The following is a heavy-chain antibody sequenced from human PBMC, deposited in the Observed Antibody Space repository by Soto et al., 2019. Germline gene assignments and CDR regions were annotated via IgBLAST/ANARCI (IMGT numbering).Heavy chain of an antibody. V-gene: IGHV1-3*01. J-gene: IGHJ3*02. CDR3: ARLAGADAFDI. CDR1: GYTFTSYA. D-gene: IGHD6-19*01. Sequence: ASVKVSCKASGYTFTSYALHWVRQAPGQRLEWMGWINAGNGSTNYSQKFQGRVTITRDTSTSTAYMELSRLRSEDTAVYYCARLAGADAFDIWGQGTMVTVSS. CDR2: INAGNGST.